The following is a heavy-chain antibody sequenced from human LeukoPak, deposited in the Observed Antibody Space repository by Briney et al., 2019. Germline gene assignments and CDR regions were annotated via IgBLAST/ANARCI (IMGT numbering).Heavy chain of an antibody. D-gene: IGHD5-12*01. V-gene: IGHV4-59*01. CDR1: GGSISGYY. J-gene: IGHJ5*02. Sequence: SETLSLTCTVSGGSISGYYWSWIRQPPGKGLEWIGYIYYRGTTNYNPSLKGRVTISVDTSKNQFSLKLSSVTAADTAVYYCGRQSGYVSYWFDTWGQGTLVTVSS. CDR3: GRQSGYVSYWFDT. CDR2: IYYRGTT.